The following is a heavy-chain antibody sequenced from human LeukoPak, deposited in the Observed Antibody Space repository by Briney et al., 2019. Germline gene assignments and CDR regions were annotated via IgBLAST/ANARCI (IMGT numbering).Heavy chain of an antibody. J-gene: IGHJ4*02. Sequence: SETLSLTCTVSGYSISSGYYWGWIRQPPGKGLEWIGSIYYSGSTYYNPSLKSRVTISVDTSKNQFSLKLSSVTAADTAVYYCARARTGEPVDYWGQGTLVTVSS. CDR2: IYYSGST. D-gene: IGHD3-10*01. CDR3: ARARTGEPVDY. CDR1: GYSISSGYY. V-gene: IGHV4-38-2*02.